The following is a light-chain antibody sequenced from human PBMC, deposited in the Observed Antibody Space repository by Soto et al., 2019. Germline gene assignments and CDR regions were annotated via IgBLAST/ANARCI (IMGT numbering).Light chain of an antibody. CDR1: QSVSSN. V-gene: IGKV3-15*01. CDR2: GAS. J-gene: IGKJ4*01. CDR3: QQYYNWRALT. Sequence: EIVMTQSPATLSVSPGERATLSCRTSQSVSSNLAWYQQKPGQAPRLLIYGASTRATGIPARFSGSGSGTEFTLTISSLQSEDFAVYYCQQYYNWRALTFGGGTKVEIK.